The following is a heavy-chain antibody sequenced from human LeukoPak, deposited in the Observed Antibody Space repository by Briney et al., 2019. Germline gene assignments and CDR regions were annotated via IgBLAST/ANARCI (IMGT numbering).Heavy chain of an antibody. CDR2: IYYSGST. V-gene: IGHV4-31*03. CDR1: GGSISSGGYY. D-gene: IGHD6-13*01. J-gene: IGHJ6*02. Sequence: PSQTLSLTCTVSGGSISSGGYYWSWIRQHPGKGLEWIGYIYYSGSTYYNPSLKSRVTISVDTSKNQFSLKLSSVTAADTAVYYCARLSLVPYGMDVWGQGTTVTVSS. CDR3: ARLSLVPYGMDV.